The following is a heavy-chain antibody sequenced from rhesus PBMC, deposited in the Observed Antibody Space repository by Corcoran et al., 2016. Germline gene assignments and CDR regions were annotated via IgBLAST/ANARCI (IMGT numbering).Heavy chain of an antibody. CDR3: ARDRPLERFDY. Sequence: QVQLQASGPGLVKPSETVSLTCAVSVGSISDDYSWNWIRQPPGKVLEWIGKMYGNSASTYYNPALKSRVTISKDTSKNQFFLKLSSVTAADTAVYYCARDRPLERFDYWGQGVLVTVSS. CDR2: MYGNSAST. V-gene: IGHV4S9*01. CDR1: VGSISDDYS. J-gene: IGHJ4*01.